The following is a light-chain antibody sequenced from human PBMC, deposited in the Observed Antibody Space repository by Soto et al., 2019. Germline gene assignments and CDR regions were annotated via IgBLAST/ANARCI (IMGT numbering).Light chain of an antibody. J-gene: IGLJ3*02. CDR3: SSYTSSRV. Sequence: QSALTQPASVSGSPGQSITISCTGTSSDVGGYNYVSWYQQHPGKAPKLMIYEVSNLHSGVSNRFSGSKSGNTASLTISGLQAEDEADYYCSSYTSSRVFGGGTTLTVL. V-gene: IGLV2-14*01. CDR1: SSDVGGYNY. CDR2: EVS.